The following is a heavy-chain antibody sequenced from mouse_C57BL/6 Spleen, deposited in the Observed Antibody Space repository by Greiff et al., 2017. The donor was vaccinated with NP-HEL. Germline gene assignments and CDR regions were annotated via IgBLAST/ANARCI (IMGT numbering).Heavy chain of an antibody. CDR1: GFTFSDYG. V-gene: IGHV5-17*01. CDR3: ARVHYRGYYAMDY. CDR2: ISSGSSTI. D-gene: IGHD2-14*01. J-gene: IGHJ4*01. Sequence: EVKLMESGGGLVKPGGSLKLSCAASGFTFSDYGMHWVRQAPEKGLEWVAYISSGSSTIYYADTVKGRFTISRDNAKNTLFLQMTSLRSEDTAMYYCARVHYRGYYAMDYWGQGTSVTVSS.